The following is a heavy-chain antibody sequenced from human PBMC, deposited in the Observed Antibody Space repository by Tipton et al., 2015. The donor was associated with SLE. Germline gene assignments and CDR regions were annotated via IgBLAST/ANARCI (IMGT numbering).Heavy chain of an antibody. CDR1: GGSISSYF. CDR2: IYYSGST. D-gene: IGHD2-2*01. CDR3: AGSLDAAALFDY. V-gene: IGHV4-59*08. J-gene: IGHJ4*02. Sequence: TLSLTCTVSGGSISSYFWSWIRQPPGMGLEWIGYIYYSGSTNYSPSLKSRLIISIDMSKNQFSLKLTSVTAADTAVYYCAGSLDAAALFDYWGQGALVTVSS.